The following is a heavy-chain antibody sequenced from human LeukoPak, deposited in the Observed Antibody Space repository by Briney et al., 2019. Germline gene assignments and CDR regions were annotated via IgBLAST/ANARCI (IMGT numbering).Heavy chain of an antibody. CDR1: GFTFSNYN. CDR3: ARDYGSHGEYFDY. V-gene: IGHV3-48*02. J-gene: IGHJ4*02. D-gene: IGHD3-10*01. CDR2: ISSVSSTI. Sequence: PGGSLRLSCAASGFTFSNYNINWVRQAPGKGLEWISYISSVSSTIYYADSVKGRFTISRDNAKNSLYLQMNSLRDEDTAVYYCARDYGSHGEYFDYWGQGTLVTVSS.